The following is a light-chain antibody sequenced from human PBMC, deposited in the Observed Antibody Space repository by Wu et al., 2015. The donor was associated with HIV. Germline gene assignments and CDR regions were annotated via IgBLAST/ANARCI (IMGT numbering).Light chain of an antibody. Sequence: EIVLTQSPGTPSLSPGERATLSCRSSQTISSYYLAWYQQKPGQAPRLLIYGASSRATGIPDRFSGSGSGTDFTLTISRLEPEDFAVYYCQQYGGSPQVTFGGGTKVEIK. V-gene: IGKV3-20*01. CDR3: QQYGGSPQVT. CDR2: GAS. CDR1: QTISSYY. J-gene: IGKJ4*01.